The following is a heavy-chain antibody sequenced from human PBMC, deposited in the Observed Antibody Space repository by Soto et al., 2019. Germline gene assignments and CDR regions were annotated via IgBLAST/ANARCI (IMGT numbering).Heavy chain of an antibody. CDR1: GFTFSSYG. J-gene: IGHJ4*02. V-gene: IGHV3-33*01. CDR3: ARGPRFLEWLFPGDVTKDY. CDR2: IWYDGSNK. Sequence: GGSLRLSCAASGFTFSSYGMHWVRQAPGKGLEWVAVIWYDGSNKYYADSVKGRFTISRDNSKNTLYLQMNSLRAEDTAVYYCARGPRFLEWLFPGDVTKDYWGQGTLVTVSS. D-gene: IGHD3-3*01.